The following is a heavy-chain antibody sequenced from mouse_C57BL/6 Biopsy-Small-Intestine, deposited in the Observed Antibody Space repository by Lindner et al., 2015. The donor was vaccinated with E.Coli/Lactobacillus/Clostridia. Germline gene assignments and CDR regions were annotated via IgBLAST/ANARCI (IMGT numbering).Heavy chain of an antibody. D-gene: IGHD1-1*01. V-gene: IGHV1-36*01. CDR2: VYPYNGGT. CDR3: AREYYGSSYIFDV. CDR1: GFTFTDYY. Sequence: EVQLQESGPVLVKPGPSVKISCEASGFTFTDYYMHWVKQTHGKSLEWIGLVYPYNGGTSYNQKFKDKATLTVDTSSSTAYMELNSLTSEDSAVYYCAREYYGSSYIFDVWGTGTTVTVSS. J-gene: IGHJ1*03.